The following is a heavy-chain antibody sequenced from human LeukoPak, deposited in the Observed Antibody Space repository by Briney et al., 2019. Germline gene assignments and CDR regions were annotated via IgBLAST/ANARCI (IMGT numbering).Heavy chain of an antibody. Sequence: SETLSLTCTVSGGSISSGGYYWSWIRQHPGKGLEWIGYIYYSGSTYYNPSLKSRVTTSVDTSKNQFSLKLSSVTAADTAVYYCARCNGSGSKSCDYWGQGTLVTVSS. J-gene: IGHJ4*02. CDR2: IYYSGST. D-gene: IGHD3-22*01. CDR3: ARCNGSGSKSCDY. V-gene: IGHV4-31*03. CDR1: GGSISSGGYY.